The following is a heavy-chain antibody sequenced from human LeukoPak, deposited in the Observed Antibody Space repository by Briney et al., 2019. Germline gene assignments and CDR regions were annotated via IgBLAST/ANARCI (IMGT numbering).Heavy chain of an antibody. J-gene: IGHJ6*03. CDR2: IWYDGSNK. V-gene: IGHV3-33*06. CDR3: AKDRRYCTNGVCSYYYYYYMDV. D-gene: IGHD2-8*01. Sequence: PGRSLRLSCAASGFTFSSYGMHWVRQAPGKGLEWVAVIWYDGSNKYYADSVKGRFTISRDNSKNTLYLQMNSLGAEDTAVYYCAKDRRYCTNGVCSYYYYYYMDVWGKGTTVTVSS. CDR1: GFTFSSYG.